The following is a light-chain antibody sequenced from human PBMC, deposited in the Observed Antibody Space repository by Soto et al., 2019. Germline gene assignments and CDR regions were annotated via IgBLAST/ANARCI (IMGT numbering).Light chain of an antibody. Sequence: QLVLTQSPSASASLGASVKLTCTLSSGHSSYAIAWHQQQPDKGPRYLMKLNSDGSHSKGDGIPDRFSGSSSGAERYLTISRLQSEDEADYYCQTWGTGIVVFGGGTKLTVL. CDR3: QTWGTGIVV. CDR2: LNSDGSH. V-gene: IGLV4-69*01. J-gene: IGLJ2*01. CDR1: SGHSSYA.